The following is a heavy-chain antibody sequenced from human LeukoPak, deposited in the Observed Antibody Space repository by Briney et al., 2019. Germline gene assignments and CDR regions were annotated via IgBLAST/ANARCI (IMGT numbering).Heavy chain of an antibody. D-gene: IGHD3-22*01. CDR3: AKGWRDYYYDSSGYLDY. CDR2: ISGSGGST. CDR1: GFTFDTYW. V-gene: IGHV3-23*01. Sequence: RSGGSLRLSCAASGFTFDTYWMSWVRQAPGKGLEWVSAISGSGGSTYYADSVKGRFTISRDNSKNTLYLQMNSLRAEDTAVYYCAKGWRDYYYDSSGYLDYWGQGTLVTVSS. J-gene: IGHJ4*02.